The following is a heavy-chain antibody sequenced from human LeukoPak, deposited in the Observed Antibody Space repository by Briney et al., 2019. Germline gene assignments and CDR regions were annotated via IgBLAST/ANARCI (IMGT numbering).Heavy chain of an antibody. CDR1: GFTFSSYG. CDR3: AKLYYDFWSGYYTDY. J-gene: IGHJ4*02. Sequence: GGSLRLSCAASGFTFSSYGMHWVRQAPGKGLEWVSAISGSGGSTYYADSVKGRFTISRDNSKNTLYLQMNSLRAEDTAVYYCAKLYYDFWSGYYTDYWGQGTLVTVSS. D-gene: IGHD3-3*01. V-gene: IGHV3-23*01. CDR2: ISGSGGST.